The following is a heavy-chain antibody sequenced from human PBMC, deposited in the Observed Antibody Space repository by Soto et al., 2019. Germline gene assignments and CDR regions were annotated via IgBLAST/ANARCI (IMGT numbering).Heavy chain of an antibody. Sequence: LSLTCTVSGGSISSGGYYWSWIRQHPGKGLEWIGYIYYSGSTYYNPSLKSRVTISVDTSKNQFSLKLSSVTAADTAVYYCAREEDSALFDYWGQGTLVTVSS. J-gene: IGHJ4*02. CDR3: AREEDSALFDY. CDR1: GGSISSGGYY. V-gene: IGHV4-31*03. CDR2: IYYSGST.